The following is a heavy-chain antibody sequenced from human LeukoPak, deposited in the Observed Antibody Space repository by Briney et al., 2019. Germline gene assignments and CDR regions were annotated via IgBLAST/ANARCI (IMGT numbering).Heavy chain of an antibody. J-gene: IGHJ4*02. Sequence: GGSLRLSCAASGFAFTNYAMAWVRQAPGKGLEWVSGISGGATRTYYADSVRGRFTIFRDNSMNTLYLQMNSVRAEDRAVYYCPKNAGREIFFGTYWGKGT. CDR3: PKNAGREIFFGTY. D-gene: IGHD3/OR15-3a*01. CDR1: GFAFTNYA. CDR2: ISGGATRT. V-gene: IGHV3-23*01.